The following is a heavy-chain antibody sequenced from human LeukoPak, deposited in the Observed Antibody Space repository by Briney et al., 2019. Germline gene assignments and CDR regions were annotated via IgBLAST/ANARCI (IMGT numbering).Heavy chain of an antibody. D-gene: IGHD3-22*01. V-gene: IGHV1-2*06. CDR1: GYTFTDYY. Sequence: ASVKVSCKASGYTFTDYYMHWVRQAPGQGLEWMGRINRNSGGTNYAQKFQARVTMTRDTSISTAYMELSRLRSDDTALYYCARAAYYYDGSGYYLGDWGQGTLVTVSS. CDR3: ARAAYYYDGSGYYLGD. CDR2: INRNSGGT. J-gene: IGHJ4*02.